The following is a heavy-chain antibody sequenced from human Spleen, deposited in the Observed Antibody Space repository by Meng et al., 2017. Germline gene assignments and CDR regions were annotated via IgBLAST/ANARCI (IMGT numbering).Heavy chain of an antibody. D-gene: IGHD1-1*01. CDR2: INHSGST. V-gene: IGHV4-34*01. Sequence: QVQLQQWGAGLLKPSDTLSLTCAVYGASFSGYYWTWIRHPPGQGLEWIGEINHSGSTRYNPSLKSRVTISVDTSKNQFSLNLTSMTAADTAVYYCAGGGGNYYLDYWGQGTLVTVSS. CDR1: GASFSGYY. CDR3: AGGGGNYYLDY. J-gene: IGHJ4*02.